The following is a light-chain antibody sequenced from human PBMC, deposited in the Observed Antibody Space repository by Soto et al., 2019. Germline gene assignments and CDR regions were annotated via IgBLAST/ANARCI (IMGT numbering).Light chain of an antibody. J-gene: IGKJ1*01. V-gene: IGKV1-39*01. Sequence: DIQITQSPSSLSASVGDRVTITCRANQSISNFVNWYQQKPGKDPKLLNYAASSVRSGVTSRFSGSGAGTAVTITISSLQRKDFATYAYQQSYSSPWTFGQGTKVEIK. CDR2: AAS. CDR3: QQSYSSPWT. CDR1: QSISNF.